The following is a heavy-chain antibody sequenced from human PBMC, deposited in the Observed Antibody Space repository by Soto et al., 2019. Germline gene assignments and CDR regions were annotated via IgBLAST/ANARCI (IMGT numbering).Heavy chain of an antibody. CDR2: ISKSGSS. CDR1: GGSVSSGSYY. V-gene: IGHV4-61*01. D-gene: IGHD2-21*01. Sequence: QVQLQESGSGLVKPSETLSLICTVSGGSVSSGSYYWSWIRQPPGKGLEWIGYISKSGSSSYNPSLKTRLTISIDMSKSQFSLKLTSVTAADTAVYYGARELVPTIRRLSYFDQWGQGTLVTVSS. J-gene: IGHJ4*02. CDR3: ARELVPTIRRLSYFDQ.